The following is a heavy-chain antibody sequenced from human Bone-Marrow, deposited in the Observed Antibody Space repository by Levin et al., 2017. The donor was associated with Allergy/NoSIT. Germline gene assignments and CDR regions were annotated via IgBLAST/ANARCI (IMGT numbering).Heavy chain of an antibody. Sequence: SQTLSLTCAVSGYSISSGYFWGWLRQPPGKGLEWIGSFHHSGTTHYNPPLKSRVTIVVDTSKNQFSLKLTSVTAAVTAVYYCARVSRYCTNGMCSYDTWGQGTLVTVSS. J-gene: IGHJ5*02. CDR2: FHHSGTT. CDR1: GYSISSGYF. CDR3: ARVSRYCTNGMCSYDT. D-gene: IGHD2-8*01. V-gene: IGHV4-38-2*01.